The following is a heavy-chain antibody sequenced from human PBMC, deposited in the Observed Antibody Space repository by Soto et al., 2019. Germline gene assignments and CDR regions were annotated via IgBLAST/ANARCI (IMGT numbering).Heavy chain of an antibody. CDR2: TKNKANSYTT. Sequence: GGSLRLSCAASGFTSSDRYMDWVRQAPGKGLEWVGRTKNKANSYTTEYATSVKGRFTISRDYSRDSVYPQMNSLKTDDTAVYYCTIEGAYPGPDFDYWGQGTLVTVSS. D-gene: IGHD3-16*01. J-gene: IGHJ4*02. CDR1: GFTSSDRY. V-gene: IGHV3-72*01. CDR3: TIEGAYPGPDFDY.